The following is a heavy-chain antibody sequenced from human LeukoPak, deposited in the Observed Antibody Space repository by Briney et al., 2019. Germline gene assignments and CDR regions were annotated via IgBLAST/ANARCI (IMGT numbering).Heavy chain of an antibody. CDR1: GYTFTGYF. CDR3: ARQNTGQLDY. J-gene: IGHJ4*02. V-gene: IGHV1-2*02. D-gene: IGHD2-8*02. CDR2: INAKSGDT. Sequence: ASVKVSCKASGYTFTGYFMHWVRQAPGQGLEWMGWINAKSGDTKYAQKFQARVTMTRDTSITTTYMEVSRLSSDDTAVYYCARQNTGQLDYWGQGTLVTVSS.